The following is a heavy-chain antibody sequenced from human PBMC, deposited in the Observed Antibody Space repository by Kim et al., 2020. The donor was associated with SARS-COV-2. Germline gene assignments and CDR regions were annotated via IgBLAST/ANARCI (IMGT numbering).Heavy chain of an antibody. J-gene: IGHJ4*02. V-gene: IGHV3-23*01. CDR2: GST. Sequence: GSTSSADSVKGRLTISRDNSKNTLYLQMNSLRAEDTAVYYCAGLVRVFDYWGQGTLVTVSS. D-gene: IGHD3-9*01. CDR3: AGLVRVFDY.